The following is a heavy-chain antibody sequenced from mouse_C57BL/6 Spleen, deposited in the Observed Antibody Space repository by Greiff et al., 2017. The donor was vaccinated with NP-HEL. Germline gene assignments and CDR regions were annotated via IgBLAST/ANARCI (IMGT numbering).Heavy chain of an antibody. CDR1: GFTFSSYG. CDR3: ARHGRGDYAMDY. V-gene: IGHV5-6*01. J-gene: IGHJ4*01. D-gene: IGHD4-1*01. CDR2: ISSGGSYT. Sequence: EVQRVESGGDLVKPGGSLKLSCAASGFTFSSYGMSWVRQTPDKRLEWVATISSGGSYTYYPDSVKGRFTISRDNAKNTLYLQMSSLKSEDTAMYYCARHGRGDYAMDYWGQGTSVTVSS.